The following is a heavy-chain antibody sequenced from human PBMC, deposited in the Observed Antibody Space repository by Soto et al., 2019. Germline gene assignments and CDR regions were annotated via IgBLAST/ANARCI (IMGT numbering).Heavy chain of an antibody. Sequence: EVQLVESGGGLVQPGGSLRLSCAASGFTFSSYAMHWVRQAPGKGLEXXSXISSNGGSTYYANSVKGRFTISRDNSKXXXXXXXXXXXXXXXXXXXXXXXXQEGXXXGXXDAFDIWGQGTMVTVSS. CDR2: ISSNGGST. J-gene: IGHJ3*02. CDR3: XXXXQEGXXXGXXDAFDI. CDR1: GFTFSSYA. D-gene: IGHD2-15*01. V-gene: IGHV3-64*01.